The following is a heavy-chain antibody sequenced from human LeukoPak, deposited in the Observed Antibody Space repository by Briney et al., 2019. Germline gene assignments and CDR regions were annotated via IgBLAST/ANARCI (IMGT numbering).Heavy chain of an antibody. V-gene: IGHV4-34*01. D-gene: IGHD3-10*01. Sequence: SETPSLTCAVYGGSFSGYYWSWIRQPPGKGLEWIGEINHSGSTNYNPSLKSRVTISVDTPKNQFSLKLSSVTAADTAVYYCARGRAAIWFGELSSSGLDYWGQGTLVTVSS. CDR1: GGSFSGYY. CDR2: INHSGST. CDR3: ARGRAAIWFGELSSSGLDY. J-gene: IGHJ4*02.